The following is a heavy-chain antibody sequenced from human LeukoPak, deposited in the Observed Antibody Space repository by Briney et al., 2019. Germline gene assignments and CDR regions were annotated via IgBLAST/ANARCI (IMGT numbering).Heavy chain of an antibody. J-gene: IGHJ4*02. CDR2: ISYSGYT. D-gene: IGHD1-14*01. Sequence: SETLSLTCPVSGCTIRSYYWHWLRQAPGKGLEWVGFISYSGYTNYSPSLKSRVAISVDTSKSQFSLRMSSRTAADTVFYCWARGRNNNRGMFFDSWAQGTLVTVSS. CDR1: GCTIRSYY. CDR3: ARGRNNNRGMFFDS. V-gene: IGHV4-59*01.